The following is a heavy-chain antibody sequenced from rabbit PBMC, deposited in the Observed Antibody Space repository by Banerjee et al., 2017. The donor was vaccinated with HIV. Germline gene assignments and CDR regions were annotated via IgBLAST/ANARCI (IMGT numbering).Heavy chain of an antibody. D-gene: IGHD8-1*01. CDR2: IYAGNSGST. V-gene: IGHV1S40*01. CDR3: ARSGSSSSRLDL. CDR1: GFSFSTYY. J-gene: IGHJ3*01. Sequence: QSLEESGGDLVKPGASLTLTCTASGFSFSTYYMCWVRQAPGKGLEWIACIYAGNSGSTYYASWAKGRFTISKTSSTTVTLQMTSLTAADTATYFCARSGSSSSRLDLWGPGTLVTVS.